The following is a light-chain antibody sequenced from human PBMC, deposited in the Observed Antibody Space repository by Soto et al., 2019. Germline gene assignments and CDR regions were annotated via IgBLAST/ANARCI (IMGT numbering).Light chain of an antibody. J-gene: IGLJ2*01. Sequence: QSALTQPASVSGSPGQSITISCTGTSSDVGGYNYISWYQQHPGKAPKFIIYDVRNRPSGVSNRFSGSRYGNTASLTISGLQAEDEADYDCSSYTSSRSVIFGGGKKVTVL. V-gene: IGLV2-14*03. CDR2: DVR. CDR1: SSDVGGYNY. CDR3: SSYTSSRSVI.